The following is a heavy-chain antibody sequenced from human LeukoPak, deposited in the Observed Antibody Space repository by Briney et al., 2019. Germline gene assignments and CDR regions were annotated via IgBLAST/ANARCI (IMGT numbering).Heavy chain of an antibody. CDR1: GFTFSSYA. D-gene: IGHD5-18*01. CDR2: ISYDGSNK. J-gene: IGHJ4*02. V-gene: IGHV3-30-3*01. CDR3: ASPPNGGYRPGAFDY. Sequence: PGGSLRLSCAASGFTFSSYAMHWVRQAPGKGLEWVAVISYDGSNKYYADSVKGRFTISRDNSKNTLYLQMNSLRAEDTAVYYCASPPNGGYRPGAFDYWGQGTLVTVSS.